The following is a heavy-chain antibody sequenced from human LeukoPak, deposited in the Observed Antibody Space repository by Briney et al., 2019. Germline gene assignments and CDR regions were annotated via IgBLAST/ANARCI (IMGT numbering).Heavy chain of an antibody. D-gene: IGHD3-10*01. CDR2: ISSSSSYI. CDR3: ARDSARRTYYYGSGSYSGAIRNWERIVAFDI. V-gene: IGHV3-21*01. Sequence: PGGSLRLSCAASGFTFSSYSMNWVRQAPGKGLEWVSSISSSSSYIYYADSVKGRFTISRDNAKNSLYLQMNSLRAEDTAVYYCARDSARRTYYYGSGSYSGAIRNWERIVAFDIWGQGTMVTVSS. CDR1: GFTFSSYS. J-gene: IGHJ3*02.